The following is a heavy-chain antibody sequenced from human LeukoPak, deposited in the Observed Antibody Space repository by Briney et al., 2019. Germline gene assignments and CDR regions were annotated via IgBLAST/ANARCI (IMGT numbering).Heavy chain of an antibody. D-gene: IGHD1-26*01. J-gene: IGHJ4*02. CDR2: IIPIFGTA. V-gene: IGHV1-69*13. Sequence: GASVKVSCKASGYTFTSYGISWVRQAPGQGLEWMGGIIPIFGTANYAQKFQGRVTISADESTSTAYMELSSLRSEDTAVYYCARDTAPHIVEAIYYFDYWGQGTLVTVSS. CDR3: ARDTAPHIVEAIYYFDY. CDR1: GYTFTSYG.